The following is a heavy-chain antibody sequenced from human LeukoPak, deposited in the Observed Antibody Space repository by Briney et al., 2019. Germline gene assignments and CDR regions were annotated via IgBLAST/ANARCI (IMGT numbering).Heavy chain of an antibody. CDR2: VRYDGIDK. D-gene: IGHD4/OR15-4a*01. Sequence: GGSLRLSCAASGVTFATYGMQWVRQAPGKGLEWVAFVRYDGIDKYYGDSVKGRFIISRDNSKNTLYLQMNSLRVEDTAVYFCAKVLPLTFYYMDVWGQGTTVTVS. V-gene: IGHV3-30*02. J-gene: IGHJ6*03. CDR3: AKVLPLTFYYMDV. CDR1: GVTFATYG.